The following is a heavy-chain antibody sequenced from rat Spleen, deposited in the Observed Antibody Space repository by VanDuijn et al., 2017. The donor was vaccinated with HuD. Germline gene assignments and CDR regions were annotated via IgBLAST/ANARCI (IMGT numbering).Heavy chain of an antibody. CDR3: TTDWYYYDGSYYYGDY. J-gene: IGHJ2*01. CDR2: ISTGGGST. V-gene: IGHV5-27*01. Sequence: EVQLVESGGGLVQPGRSLKLSCAASGFTFSNYYMAWVRQAPTKGLEWVAYISTGGGSTYYRDSVKGRFTISRDNAKSTLYLQMESLRSEDTATYYCTTDWYYYDGSYYYGDYWGQGVMVTVSS. CDR1: GFTFSNYY. D-gene: IGHD1-12*02.